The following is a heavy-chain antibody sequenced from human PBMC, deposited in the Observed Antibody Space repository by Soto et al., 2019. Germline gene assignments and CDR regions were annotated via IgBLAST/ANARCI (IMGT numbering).Heavy chain of an antibody. CDR2: IYYSGST. CDR1: GDSISSRSYY. Sequence: PSQTLSLTCTVTGDSISSRSYYWGWIRQPPGKGLEWFGSIYYSGSTYNNLSLRSRVSMSIDTSTDQFSLKLKSVTAADTALYFCARPRTSVVTQAYFDVWGSGSLVTVSS. V-gene: IGHV4-39*01. J-gene: IGHJ4*02. CDR3: ARPRTSVVTQAYFDV. D-gene: IGHD2-21*02.